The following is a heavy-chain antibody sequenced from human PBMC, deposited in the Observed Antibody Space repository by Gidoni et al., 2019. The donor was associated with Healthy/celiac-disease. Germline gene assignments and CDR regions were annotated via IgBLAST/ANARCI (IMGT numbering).Heavy chain of an antibody. V-gene: IGHV3-21*01. D-gene: IGHD3-10*01. Sequence: EVQLVESGGGLVKPGGSLRLSCAASGFTFSSYSMNWVRQAPGKGLEWVSSISSSSSYIYYADSVKGRFTISRDNAKNSLYLQMNSLRAEDTAVYYCARDRQAFALWFGEYFDYWGQGTLVTVSS. CDR3: ARDRQAFALWFGEYFDY. CDR2: ISSSSSYI. CDR1: GFTFSSYS. J-gene: IGHJ4*02.